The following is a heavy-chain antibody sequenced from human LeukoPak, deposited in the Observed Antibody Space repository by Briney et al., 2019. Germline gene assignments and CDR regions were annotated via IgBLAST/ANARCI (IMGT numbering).Heavy chain of an antibody. D-gene: IGHD3-3*01. CDR2: IYYSGET. V-gene: IGHV4-39*07. CDR3: ARSPSYYGSWSGYPYYFDY. J-gene: IGHJ4*02. Sequence: PLETLSLTCTVYGGAISSSNCCWGWIRQPPGKGLEWIGSIYYSGETYYNPSLESRVTTSLDTSKNQFSLRLSSVTAADTAVYYCARSPSYYGSWSGYPYYFDYWGQGTLVTVSS. CDR1: GGAISSSNCC.